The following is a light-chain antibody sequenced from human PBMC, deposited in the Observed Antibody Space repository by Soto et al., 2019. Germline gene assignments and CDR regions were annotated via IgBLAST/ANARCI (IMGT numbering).Light chain of an antibody. V-gene: IGLV2-14*01. J-gene: IGLJ1*01. Sequence: QSALSQPASVSGSPGQSITISCTGTSRDVGGYNYVSWYQQHPGKAPKLIIYDVTNRPSGVSSRFSGSKSGNTASLTISGLQPEDEADYYCSSYKSSSTYVVGTGTKLTVL. CDR3: SSYKSSSTYV. CDR1: SRDVGGYNY. CDR2: DVT.